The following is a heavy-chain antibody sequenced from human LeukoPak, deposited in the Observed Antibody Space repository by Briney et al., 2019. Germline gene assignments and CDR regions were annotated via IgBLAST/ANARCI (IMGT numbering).Heavy chain of an antibody. Sequence: SETLSLTCTVSGGSISSDYWSWIRQPPGKGLEWIGNIYNSGSTNYNPSLKGRVTISVDTSKNQFSLKLSSVTAADTAVYYCARVYSSNWFDPWGQGTLVTVSS. D-gene: IGHD6-13*01. CDR1: GGSISSDY. CDR2: IYNSGST. J-gene: IGHJ5*02. V-gene: IGHV4-59*01. CDR3: ARVYSSNWFDP.